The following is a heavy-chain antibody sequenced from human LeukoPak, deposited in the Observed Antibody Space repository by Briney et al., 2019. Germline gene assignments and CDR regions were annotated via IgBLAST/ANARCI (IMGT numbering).Heavy chain of an antibody. D-gene: IGHD6-13*01. CDR3: ARHQQQLGDFDY. Sequence: SETLSLTCTVAGGSISSYYWSWIRQPPGKGLEWIGYIYYSGSTNYNPSLKSRVTISVDTSKNQFSLKLGSVTAAVTAVYYCARHQQQLGDFDYWAQGTLVTVSS. CDR2: IYYSGST. J-gene: IGHJ4*02. CDR1: GGSISSYY. V-gene: IGHV4-59*08.